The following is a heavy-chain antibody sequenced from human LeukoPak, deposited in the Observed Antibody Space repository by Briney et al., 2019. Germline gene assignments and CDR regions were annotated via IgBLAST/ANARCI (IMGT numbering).Heavy chain of an antibody. D-gene: IGHD3-3*01. V-gene: IGHV1-8*01. CDR1: GYTFTSYD. J-gene: IGHJ6*02. Sequence: ASVQVSCMASGYTFTSYDINWVRPATGRGVEWMGWMNPNGGKTHYAQTFQGRVTMTRNTSRSTAYMELSSMRSEDTAVYYCARGLGGGKKKRTIFGVVKGPYYYYYGMDVWGQRTTVTVSS. CDR2: MNPNGGKT. CDR3: ARGLGGGKKKRTIFGVVKGPYYYYYGMDV.